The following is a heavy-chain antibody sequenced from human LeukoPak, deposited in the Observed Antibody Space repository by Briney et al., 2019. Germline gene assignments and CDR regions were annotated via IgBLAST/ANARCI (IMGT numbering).Heavy chain of an antibody. CDR2: MNPKSGNT. CDR1: GYTFTSYD. D-gene: IGHD3-22*01. J-gene: IGHJ4*02. V-gene: IGHV1-8*01. Sequence: ASVKVSCEASGYTFTSYDINWVRQATGQGREWMGCMNPKSGNTGYAQKFQGRVTMNRNTSISTAYMELSSLRSAATAVYYCATDSHYYYDSSGSQTSHYFAYWGQRTLVTVSS. CDR3: ATDSHYYYDSSGSQTSHYFAY.